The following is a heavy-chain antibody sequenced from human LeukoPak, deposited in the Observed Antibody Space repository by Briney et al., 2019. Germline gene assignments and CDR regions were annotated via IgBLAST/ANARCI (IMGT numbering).Heavy chain of an antibody. Sequence: KPSETLSLTCTVSGGSISRSSYYWGWIRQPPGKGLEWIGSIYYSGSTYYNPSLKSRVTISVDTSKNQFSLKLSSVTAADTAVYYCARGNVEGTYFDYWGQGTLVTVSS. CDR3: ARGNVEGTYFDY. CDR1: GGSISRSSYY. D-gene: IGHD2-21*02. CDR2: IYYSGST. V-gene: IGHV4-39*07. J-gene: IGHJ4*02.